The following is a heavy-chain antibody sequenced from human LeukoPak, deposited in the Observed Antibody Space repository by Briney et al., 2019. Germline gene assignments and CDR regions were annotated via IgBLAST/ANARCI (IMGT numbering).Heavy chain of an antibody. CDR1: AYTFTGYY. J-gene: IGHJ4*02. Sequence: ASVKVSCKASAYTFTGYYMHWVRQAPGQGLEWMGWINPNSGGTNYAQKFQGRVTMTRDTSISTAYMELSRLRSDDTAVYYCARDYVDYGDYYFDYWGQGTLVTVSS. V-gene: IGHV1-2*02. CDR3: ARDYVDYGDYYFDY. D-gene: IGHD4-17*01. CDR2: INPNSGGT.